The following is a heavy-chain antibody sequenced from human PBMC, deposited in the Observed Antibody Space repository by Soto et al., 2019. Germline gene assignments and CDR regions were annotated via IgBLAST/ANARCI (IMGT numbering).Heavy chain of an antibody. V-gene: IGHV4-30-2*01. CDR1: GGSITSGDYL. CDR3: AASPYYYDSSGYYSSSWFDP. Sequence: SETLSLTCGVSGGSITSGDYLWTWIRQPPGKGLEWIGYINDSGSAHSNPSLRGRVTISVDKSKNQFALDLTSVTAADTAVYYCAASPYYYDSSGYYSSSWFDPWGRGTLVTVSS. D-gene: IGHD3-22*01. CDR2: INDSGSA. J-gene: IGHJ5*02.